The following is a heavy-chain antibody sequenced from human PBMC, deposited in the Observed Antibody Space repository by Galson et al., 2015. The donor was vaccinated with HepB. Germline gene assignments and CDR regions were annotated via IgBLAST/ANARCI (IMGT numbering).Heavy chain of an antibody. V-gene: IGHV3-66*01. D-gene: IGHD3-9*01. J-gene: IGHJ4*02. CDR3: AREGNDILTGRGIDY. CDR1: GFTVSSNY. Sequence: SLRLSCAASGFTVSSNYMSWVRQAPGKGLEWVSVIYSGGSTYYADSVKGRFTISRDNSKNTLYLQMNSLRAEDTAVYYCAREGNDILTGRGIDYWGQGTLVTVSS. CDR2: IYSGGST.